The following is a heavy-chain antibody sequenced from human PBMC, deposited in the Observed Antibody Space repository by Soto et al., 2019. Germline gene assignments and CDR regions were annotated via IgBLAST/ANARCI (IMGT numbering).Heavy chain of an antibody. CDR3: ARETRMTAFDM. CDR1: GYTFTDYF. Sequence: QVQLVQSGAEVKKPGASVKVSCKASGYTFTDYFLHWVRQAPGQGLEWMGWVNPNSGGTSYAQKFKDWVTMTRDTSINTAYMELRRLRSDDTALYFCARETRMTAFDMW. D-gene: IGHD2-15*01. CDR2: VNPNSGGT. J-gene: IGHJ3*02. V-gene: IGHV1-2*04.